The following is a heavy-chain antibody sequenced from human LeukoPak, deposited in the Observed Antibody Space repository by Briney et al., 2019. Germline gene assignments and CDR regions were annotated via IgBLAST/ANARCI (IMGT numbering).Heavy chain of an antibody. CDR2: MNPNSGNT. CDR3: ATARTLRFLDFDY. Sequence: ASVKVSCKASGYTFTSYDINWVRQATGQGLEWMGWMNPNSGNTGYAQKFQGRVTMTRNTSISTAYMELSSLRSEDTAVYYCATARTLRFLDFDYWGQGTLVTVSS. V-gene: IGHV1-8*01. CDR1: GYTFTSYD. J-gene: IGHJ4*02. D-gene: IGHD3-3*01.